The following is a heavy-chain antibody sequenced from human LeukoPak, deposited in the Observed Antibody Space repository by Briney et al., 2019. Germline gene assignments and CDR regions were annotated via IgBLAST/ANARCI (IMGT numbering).Heavy chain of an antibody. J-gene: IGHJ5*02. Sequence: GESLKISCKGSGYSFTSYWIGWVRRMPGKGLEGMGVIYPGDADTRYSPSFQGQVTISADKSISTAYLQWSSLKASDTAMYYCARERPTADYGDYEGSWFDPWGQGTLVTVSS. D-gene: IGHD4-17*01. CDR2: IYPGDADT. CDR1: GYSFTSYW. V-gene: IGHV5-51*01. CDR3: ARERPTADYGDYEGSWFDP.